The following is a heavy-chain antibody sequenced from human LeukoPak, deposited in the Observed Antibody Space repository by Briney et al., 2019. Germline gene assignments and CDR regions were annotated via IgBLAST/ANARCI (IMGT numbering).Heavy chain of an antibody. CDR2: IYYSGST. J-gene: IGHJ4*02. CDR3: ARHRLTGGAFDY. CDR1: GGSISSYY. D-gene: IGHD1-20*01. Sequence: SETLTLTCTVSGGSISSYYWSWIRQPPGKGLEWIGYIYYSGSTNYNPSLKSRVTISVDTSKNQFSLKLSSVTAADTAVYYCARHRLTGGAFDYWGQGTMVTVSS. V-gene: IGHV4-59*08.